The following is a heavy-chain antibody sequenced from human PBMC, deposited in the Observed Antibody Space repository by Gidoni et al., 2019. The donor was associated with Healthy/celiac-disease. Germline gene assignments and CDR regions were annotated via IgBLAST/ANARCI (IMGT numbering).Heavy chain of an antibody. J-gene: IGHJ4*02. CDR3: AKPDRRIVGATCIDY. D-gene: IGHD1-26*01. CDR1: GFNFSSDA. Sequence: EVQLLVSGGGLVQPGGSLRLSCAASGFNFSSDAMGWVRQAPGKGLQWVSAIGGSGGITSYADSVKGRFTISRDNSKNTLYLQMNSLRAEDTAVYYCAKPDRRIVGATCIDYWGQGTLVTVSS. V-gene: IGHV3-23*01. CDR2: IGGSGGIT.